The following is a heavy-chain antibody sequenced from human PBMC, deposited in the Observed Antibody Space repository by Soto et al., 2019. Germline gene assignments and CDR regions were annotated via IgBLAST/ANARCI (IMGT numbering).Heavy chain of an antibody. J-gene: IGHJ3*02. CDR2: IIPIFGTA. V-gene: IGHV1-69*13. Sequence: GASVKVSCKASGGTFSSYAISWVRQAPGQGLEWMGGIIPIFGTANYAQKFQGRVTITADESTSTAYMELSSLRSEDTAVYYCARAGAVVTPIFAFDIWGQRTMVTVSS. CDR1: GGTFSSYA. CDR3: ARAGAVVTPIFAFDI. D-gene: IGHD2-21*02.